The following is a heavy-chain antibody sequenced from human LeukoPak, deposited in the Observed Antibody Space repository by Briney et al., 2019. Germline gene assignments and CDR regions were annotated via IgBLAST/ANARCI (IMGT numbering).Heavy chain of an antibody. V-gene: IGHV3-7*01. D-gene: IGHD6-19*01. CDR1: GFTFTSYW. CDR2: IKQDGSGR. Sequence: GGSLRLSCAASGFTFTSYWMNWVRQAPGKGLEWVANIKQDGSGRYYVDSVKGRFTISRDNAKNSLYLQMNSLRAEDTGVYYCAGSGWQVYFDYWGQGTLVTVSS. J-gene: IGHJ4*02. CDR3: AGSGWQVYFDY.